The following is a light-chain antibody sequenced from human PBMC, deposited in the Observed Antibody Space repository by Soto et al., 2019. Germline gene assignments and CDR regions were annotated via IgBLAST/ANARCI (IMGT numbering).Light chain of an antibody. CDR3: QQYGSSPVT. V-gene: IGKV3-20*01. J-gene: IGKJ3*01. CDR1: QSVSSSY. CDR2: GAS. Sequence: EIVLTQSPGTLSLSPGERATLSCRASQSVSSSYLAWYQQKPGQAPRLLIYGASSRATGIPDRFSGSGSGTDVTLTISRLEPEDLAVYYCQQYGSSPVTFGPGTKVDIK.